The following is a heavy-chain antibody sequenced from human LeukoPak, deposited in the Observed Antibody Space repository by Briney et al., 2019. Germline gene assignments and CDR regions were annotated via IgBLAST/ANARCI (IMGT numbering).Heavy chain of an antibody. D-gene: IGHD5-18*01. CDR2: IYHNGST. CDR3: ARVGYGLDF. Sequence: PSETLSLTCGVYGGSFSGDYWSWIRQPPGKGLEWIGEIYHNGSTKYNPSLKSRVTISVDKSKNQFSLNMTSVTVADTAVYYCARVGYGLDFWGQGTLVTVSS. CDR1: GGSFSGDY. V-gene: IGHV4-34*01. J-gene: IGHJ4*02.